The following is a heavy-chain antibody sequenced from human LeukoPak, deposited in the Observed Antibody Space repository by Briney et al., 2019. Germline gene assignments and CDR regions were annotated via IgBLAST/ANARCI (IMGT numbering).Heavy chain of an antibody. V-gene: IGHV4-34*01. CDR2: INHSGST. J-gene: IGHJ4*02. CDR3: ARGTLRYFDWSSQYYFDY. CDR1: GGSFSGYY. Sequence: PSETLSLTCAVYGGSFSGYYWSWIRQPPGKGLEWIGEINHSGSTNYNPSLKSRVTISVDTSKNQFSLKLSSVTAADTAVYYCARGTLRYFDWSSQYYFDYWGQGTLVTVSS. D-gene: IGHD3-9*01.